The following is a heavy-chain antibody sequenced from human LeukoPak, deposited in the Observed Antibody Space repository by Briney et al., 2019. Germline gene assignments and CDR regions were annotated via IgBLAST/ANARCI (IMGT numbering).Heavy chain of an antibody. D-gene: IGHD3-9*01. CDR1: EVTFSHHW. CDR2: IKQDGTAT. V-gene: IGHV3-7*01. CDR3: ARGPILRHFDYYMAV. J-gene: IGHJ6*03. Sequence: PGGSLRLSCAACEVTFSHHWMMGVRQAPGKGLEVGANIKQDGTATYSADSVKARFTISRDNAKNSLDMQMTTLRVEDTAVYYCARGPILRHFDYYMAVWGKGTTVITSS.